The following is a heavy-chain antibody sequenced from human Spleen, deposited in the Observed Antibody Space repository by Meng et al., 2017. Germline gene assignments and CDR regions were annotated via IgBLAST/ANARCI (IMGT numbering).Heavy chain of an antibody. CDR2: ISGSGDST. D-gene: IGHD5-18*01. CDR1: GFTFSSYA. J-gene: IGHJ4*02. V-gene: IGHV3-23*01. Sequence: GGSLRLSCAGFGFTFSSYAVTWVRQAPGKGLEWVSFISGSGDSTKHADSVKGRFTISRDNSKNTLYLQMNSLRVEDTAVYYCARERGNSYGSVGLDYWGQGILVTVSS. CDR3: ARERGNSYGSVGLDY.